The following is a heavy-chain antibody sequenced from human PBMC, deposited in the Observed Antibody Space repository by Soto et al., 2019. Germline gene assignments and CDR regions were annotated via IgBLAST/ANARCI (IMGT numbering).Heavy chain of an antibody. CDR3: ARGTTVVKYGMDV. CDR2: IYYSGST. J-gene: IGHJ6*02. D-gene: IGHD4-17*01. Sequence: QVQLQESGPGLVKPSQTLSLTCTVSGGSISSGGYYWSWIRQHPGKGLEWIGYIYYSGSTYYNPSLKSGVTISVDTSKNQFSLKLSSVTAADTAVYYCARGTTVVKYGMDVWGQGTTVTVSS. V-gene: IGHV4-31*03. CDR1: GGSISSGGYY.